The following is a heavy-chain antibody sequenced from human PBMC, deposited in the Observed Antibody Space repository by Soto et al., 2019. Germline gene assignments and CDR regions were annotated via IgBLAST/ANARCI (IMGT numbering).Heavy chain of an antibody. J-gene: IGHJ3*02. CDR2: ISGSGGST. D-gene: IGHD2-15*01. V-gene: IGHV3-23*01. Sequence: GGSLRLSCAASGFTFSSYAMSWVRQAPGKGLEWVSAISGSGGSTYYADSVKGRFTISRDNSKNTLYLQMNSLRAEDTAVYYCAKDIVVVVAAVNAFDIWGQGTMVTRLL. CDR1: GFTFSSYA. CDR3: AKDIVVVVAAVNAFDI.